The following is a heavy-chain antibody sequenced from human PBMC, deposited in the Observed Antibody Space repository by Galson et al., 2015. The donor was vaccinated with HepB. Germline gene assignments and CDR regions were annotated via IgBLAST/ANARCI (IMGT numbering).Heavy chain of an antibody. CDR1: GGTFSNYA. D-gene: IGHD2-2*02. Sequence: SVKVSCKASGGTFSNYAISWVRQAPGQGLEWMGRIIPILGIANYAQKFQGRVTITADKSTSTAYMELSSLRSEDTAVYYCARWGQDSSTSCYMFDPWGQGTLVTVSS. CDR2: IIPILGIA. CDR3: ARWGQDSSTSCYMFDP. V-gene: IGHV1-69*04. J-gene: IGHJ5*02.